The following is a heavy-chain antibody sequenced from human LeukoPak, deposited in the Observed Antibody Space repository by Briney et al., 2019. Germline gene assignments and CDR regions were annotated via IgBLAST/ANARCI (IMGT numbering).Heavy chain of an antibody. D-gene: IGHD6-19*01. V-gene: IGHV1-69*13. Sequence: ASVEVSCKASGGTFSSYAISWVRQAPGQGLEWMGGIIPIFGTANYAQKFQGRVTITADESTSTAYMELSSLRSEDTAVYYCAREYSSMESFDYWGRGTLVTVSS. CDR2: IIPIFGTA. J-gene: IGHJ4*02. CDR1: GGTFSSYA. CDR3: AREYSSMESFDY.